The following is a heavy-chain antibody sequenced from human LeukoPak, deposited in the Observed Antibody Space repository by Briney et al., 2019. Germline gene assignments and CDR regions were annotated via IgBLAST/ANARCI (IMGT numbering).Heavy chain of an antibody. CDR3: AKVGALRFLEWLSYFDY. Sequence: SGGSLRLSCAASGFTFSSYGMHWVRQAPGKGLEWVAVIWYGGSNKYYADSVKGRFTISRDNSKNTLYLQMNSLRAEDTAVYYCAKVGALRFLEWLSYFDYWGQGTLVTVSS. CDR2: IWYGGSNK. D-gene: IGHD3-3*01. V-gene: IGHV3-30*02. CDR1: GFTFSSYG. J-gene: IGHJ4*02.